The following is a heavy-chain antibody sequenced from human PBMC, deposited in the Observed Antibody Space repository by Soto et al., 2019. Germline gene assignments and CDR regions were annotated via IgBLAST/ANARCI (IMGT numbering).Heavy chain of an antibody. J-gene: IGHJ3*02. CDR1: GYTFTSYG. Sequence: ASVKVSCKASGYTFTSYGISWVRQAPGQGLEWMGWISAYNGNTNYAQKLQGRVTMTTDTSTSIAYMELRSLRSDDTAVYYCARVGYLGNKPNATGDDAFDIWGQGTMVTVSS. CDR2: ISAYNGNT. CDR3: ARVGYLGNKPNATGDDAFDI. V-gene: IGHV1-18*04. D-gene: IGHD7-27*01.